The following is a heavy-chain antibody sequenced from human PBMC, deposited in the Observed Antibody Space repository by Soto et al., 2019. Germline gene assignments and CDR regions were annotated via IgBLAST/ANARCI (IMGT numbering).Heavy chain of an antibody. CDR2: IIPIFGTA. D-gene: IGHD6-13*01. J-gene: IGHJ5*02. CDR1: GGTFSSYA. V-gene: IGHV1-69*12. Sequence: QVQLVQSGAEVKKPGSSVKVSCKASGGTFSSYAISWVRQAPGQGLEWMGGIIPIFGTANYAQKFQGRVTITADESTSXAYMEPSSLRSEDTAVYYCARRLWKAAAGRNWFDPWGQGTLVTVSS. CDR3: ARRLWKAAAGRNWFDP.